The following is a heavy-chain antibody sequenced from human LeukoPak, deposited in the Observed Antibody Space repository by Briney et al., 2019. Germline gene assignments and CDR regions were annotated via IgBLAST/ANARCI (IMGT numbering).Heavy chain of an antibody. CDR2: INDDGSDT. Sequence: PGGSLRLSCAASGFTFSSYSMNWVRQVPGKRPVWVSRINDDGSDTIYADSVRGRFTISRDDAKNTVYLQMNNLRAEDTAVYYCVRGGPSTWSWGQGTLVTVSS. CDR3: VRGGPSTWS. D-gene: IGHD2-15*01. CDR1: GFTFSSYS. V-gene: IGHV3-74*01. J-gene: IGHJ5*02.